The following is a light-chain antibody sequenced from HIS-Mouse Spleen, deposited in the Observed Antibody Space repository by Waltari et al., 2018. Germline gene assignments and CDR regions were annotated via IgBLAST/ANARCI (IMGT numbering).Light chain of an antibody. V-gene: IGLV1-51*01. CDR2: DNN. CDR3: GTWDSSLSAWV. J-gene: IGLJ3*02. CDR1: SPNIGNNY. Sequence: QSVLTQPPSVAASPGPQVTISCSGSSPNIGNNYVSWYQQLPGTAPKLHIYDNNKRPSGIPDRFSGSKSGTSATLGITGLQTGDEADYYCGTWDSSLSAWVFGGGTKLTVL.